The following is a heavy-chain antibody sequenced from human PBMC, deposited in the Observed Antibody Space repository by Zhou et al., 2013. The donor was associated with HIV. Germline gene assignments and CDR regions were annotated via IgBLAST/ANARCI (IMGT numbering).Heavy chain of an antibody. CDR1: GYTFTNYG. CDR2: ISAFDGDT. V-gene: IGHV1-18*01. Sequence: QVQLVQSGAELKKPGASLKVSCRTSGYTFTNYGVSWVRQAPGQGLEWMGWISAFDGDTHFAAQVQDRITMSIDTATNTAHMELGSLTSDDTAVYFCARDRLLQGYSSSWFIDYWGQGTLVTVSS. CDR3: ARDRLLQGYSSSWFIDY. J-gene: IGHJ4*02. D-gene: IGHD2-2*01.